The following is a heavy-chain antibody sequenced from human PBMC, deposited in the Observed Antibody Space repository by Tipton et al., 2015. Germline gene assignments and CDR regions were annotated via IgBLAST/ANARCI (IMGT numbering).Heavy chain of an antibody. CDR3: AKDLKSYEPDY. Sequence: SLRLSCVASGFDSSTYGMNWVRQAPGKGLEWVSGITGRGGSTYYIDSVKGRFTISRDESKNTLYLQMSSLRDEDTAVYYCAKDLKSYEPDYWGQGTLVTVSS. D-gene: IGHD3-22*01. CDR1: GFDSSTYG. V-gene: IGHV3-23*01. CDR2: ITGRGGST. J-gene: IGHJ4*02.